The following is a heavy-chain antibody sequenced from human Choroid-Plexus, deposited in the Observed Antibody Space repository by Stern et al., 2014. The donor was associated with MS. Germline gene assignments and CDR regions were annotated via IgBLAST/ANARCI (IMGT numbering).Heavy chain of an antibody. CDR1: GFTFGSCA. V-gene: IGHV3-30*18. CDR2: VSYDGSNK. CDR3: AKDRQYLTYF. J-gene: IGHJ2*01. D-gene: IGHD2/OR15-2a*01. Sequence: VQLVESGGGVVQPGRPLRLSCVASGFTFGSCAMYWVRQAPGKGLEWVAGVSYDGSNKYYADSVKGRFTISRDNSQNTLYMQMSSLRPEDTAVYYCAKDRQYLTYF.